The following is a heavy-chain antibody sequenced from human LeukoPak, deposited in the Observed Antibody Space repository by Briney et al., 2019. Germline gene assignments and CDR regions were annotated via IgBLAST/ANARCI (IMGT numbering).Heavy chain of an antibody. CDR1: GYSITRGSY. CDR2: IYHSGST. Sequence: SETLSLTCTVSGYSITRGSYWGWIRQPPGKGLEWIANIYHSGSTYYNPSLKSRVTISVDTSKNQFSLKLSSVTAADTAIYYCARVHVNGGYYFGDAFDIWGQGTMVTVSS. D-gene: IGHD3-22*01. V-gene: IGHV4-38-2*02. CDR3: ARVHVNGGYYFGDAFDI. J-gene: IGHJ3*02.